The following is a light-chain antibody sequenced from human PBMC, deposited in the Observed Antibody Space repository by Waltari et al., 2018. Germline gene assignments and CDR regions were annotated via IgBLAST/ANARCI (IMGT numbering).Light chain of an antibody. V-gene: IGKV1-12*01. CDR1: QGIGSW. CDR2: AAS. CDR3: QQANTFPRT. Sequence: DIQLTQSPSSVSASVGDRVTITCRASQGIGSWLAWYQQKPGKAPKHRIYAASSLQTGVPSRFSGSGSGKDFTLTISSLQPDDFATYFCQQANTFPRTFGQGTKVEIK. J-gene: IGKJ1*01.